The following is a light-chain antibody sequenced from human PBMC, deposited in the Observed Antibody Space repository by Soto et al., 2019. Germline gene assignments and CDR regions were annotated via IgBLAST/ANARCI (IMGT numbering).Light chain of an antibody. J-gene: IGKJ4*01. Sequence: EIVLTQSPGTLSLSPGERAALSCRASQSVRSNFVAWYQQKPGQAPRLLIYAASSMATGIPDRFSGSGSGTDFTLTISRLEPEDFAVYYCQQYGTSPQLTFGGGTRVEIK. V-gene: IGKV3-20*01. CDR2: AAS. CDR1: QSVRSNF. CDR3: QQYGTSPQLT.